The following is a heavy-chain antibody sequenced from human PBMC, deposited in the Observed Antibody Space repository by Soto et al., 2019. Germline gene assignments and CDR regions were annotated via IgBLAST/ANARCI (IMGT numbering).Heavy chain of an antibody. J-gene: IGHJ5*02. D-gene: IGHD6-13*01. CDR1: GGSISSSSYY. CDR3: ARLSRIAAADPENWFDP. V-gene: IGHV4-39*01. Sequence: PSETLSLTCTVSGGSISSSSYYWGWIRQPPGKGLEWIGSIYYSGSTYYNPSLKSRVTISVDTSKNQFSLKLSSVTAADTAVYYCARLSRIAAADPENWFDPWGQGTLVTVS. CDR2: IYYSGST.